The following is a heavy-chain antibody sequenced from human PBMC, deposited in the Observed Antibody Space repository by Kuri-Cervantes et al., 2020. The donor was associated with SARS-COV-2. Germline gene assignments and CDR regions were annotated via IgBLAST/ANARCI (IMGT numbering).Heavy chain of an antibody. V-gene: IGHV4-59*01. CDR3: ARVAAAGTIDY. D-gene: IGHD6-13*01. Sequence: SETLSLTCAVYGGSFSSDYWSWIRQPPGKGLEWIGYISYGGRTSYNPSLKSRVTISVDTSKNQFSLKLSSVTAADTAVYYCARVAAAGTIDYWGQGTLVTVSS. J-gene: IGHJ4*02. CDR2: ISYGGRT. CDR1: GGSFSSDY.